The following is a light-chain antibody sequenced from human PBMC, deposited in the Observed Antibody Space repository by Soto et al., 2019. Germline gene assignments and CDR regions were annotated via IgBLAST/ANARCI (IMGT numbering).Light chain of an antibody. V-gene: IGKV3-20*01. Sequence: EIVLTQSPGTLSLSPGERATLSCRASQSVSSSCLAWYQQKPGQAPRLLIYATSNRVTGIPDRFSGSGSGTDFILTISRLEPEDFAVYYCQHYTGPPPFLFGPGTKVDIK. CDR2: ATS. CDR1: QSVSSSC. J-gene: IGKJ3*01. CDR3: QHYTGPPPFL.